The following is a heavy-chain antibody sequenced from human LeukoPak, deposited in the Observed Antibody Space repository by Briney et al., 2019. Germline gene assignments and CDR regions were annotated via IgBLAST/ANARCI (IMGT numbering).Heavy chain of an antibody. CDR2: ISGSGGST. Sequence: GGSLRLSCAASGFTFSSYAMSWVRQAPGKGLEWVSAISGSGGSTYYADSVKGRFTISRDNSKNTLYLQMNSLRAEDTAVYYCAKAPRYYYDSSGYYSYWGQGTLVTVSS. V-gene: IGHV3-23*01. J-gene: IGHJ4*02. CDR3: AKAPRYYYDSSGYYSY. D-gene: IGHD3-22*01. CDR1: GFTFSSYA.